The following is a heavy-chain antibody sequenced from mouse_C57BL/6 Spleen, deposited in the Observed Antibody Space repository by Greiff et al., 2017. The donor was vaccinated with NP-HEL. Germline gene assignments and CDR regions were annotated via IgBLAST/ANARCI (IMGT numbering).Heavy chain of an antibody. CDR2: IRSKSSNYAT. CDR3: VGEGQAPHAMDY. J-gene: IGHJ4*01. CDR1: GFTFNTYA. D-gene: IGHD3-2*02. Sequence: DVQLVESGGGLVQPKGSLKLSCAASGFTFNTYAMHWVRQAPGKGLEWVARIRSKSSNYATYYADSVKDRFTISSDDSQSMLYLQMNNLKTEYTAMYYCVGEGQAPHAMDYLSQGTSVTVSS. V-gene: IGHV10-3*01.